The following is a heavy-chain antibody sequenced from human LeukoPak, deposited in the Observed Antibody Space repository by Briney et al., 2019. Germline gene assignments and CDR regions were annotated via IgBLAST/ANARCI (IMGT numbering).Heavy chain of an antibody. CDR1: GYTFTGYY. D-gene: IGHD6-19*01. Sequence: GASVKVSCKASGYTFTGYYMHWVRQAPGQGLEWMGGIIPIFGTANYAQKFQGRVTITADKSTSTAYMELSSLRSEDTAVYYCARDRGPAHSGWHGPPSNWFDPWGQGTLVTVSS. V-gene: IGHV1-69*06. CDR3: ARDRGPAHSGWHGPPSNWFDP. J-gene: IGHJ5*02. CDR2: IIPIFGTA.